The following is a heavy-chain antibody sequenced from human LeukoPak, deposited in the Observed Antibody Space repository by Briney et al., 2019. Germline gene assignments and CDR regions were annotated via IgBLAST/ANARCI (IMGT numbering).Heavy chain of an antibody. CDR2: IYSDGST. CDR3: ARDEATRGLDVFDM. J-gene: IGHJ3*02. CDR1: GFTVTSNY. V-gene: IGHV3-53*01. Sequence: GGSLRLSCAASGFTVTSNYMSWVRQGPGKGLEWVSVIYSDGSTYYADSVKGRFTISRDNSKNTLYLQMNSLRAEDTAVYYCARDEATRGLDVFDMWGQGTMVTVSS. D-gene: IGHD1-26*01.